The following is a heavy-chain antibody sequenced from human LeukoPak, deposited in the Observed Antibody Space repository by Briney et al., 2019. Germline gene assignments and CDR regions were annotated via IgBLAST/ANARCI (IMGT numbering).Heavy chain of an antibody. J-gene: IGHJ4*02. CDR1: GFTLSDYW. CDR2: IKSDGSRI. D-gene: IGHD4/OR15-4a*01. V-gene: IGHV3-74*03. Sequence: GGSLRLSCAASGFTLSDYWMQWVRQAPGKGLVWASRIKSDGSRITYADSVKGRFTISRDNTKSTLYLQMNSLREEDTAVYYCTRESGGASAGHDYWGQGTLVAVSS. CDR3: TRESGGASAGHDY.